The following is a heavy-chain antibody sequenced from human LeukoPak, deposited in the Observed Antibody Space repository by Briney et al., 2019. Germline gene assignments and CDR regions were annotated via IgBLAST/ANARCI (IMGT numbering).Heavy chain of an antibody. CDR1: GFTFSSYS. J-gene: IGHJ5*02. D-gene: IGHD1-26*01. Sequence: GGSLRLSCAASGFTFSSYSMNWVRQAPGKGLEWVSSISSSSSYIYYADSVKGRFTISRDNSKNTLYLQMNSLRAEDTAVYYCAREIWEGSFDPWGQGTLVTVSS. CDR3: AREIWEGSFDP. CDR2: ISSSSSYI. V-gene: IGHV3-21*01.